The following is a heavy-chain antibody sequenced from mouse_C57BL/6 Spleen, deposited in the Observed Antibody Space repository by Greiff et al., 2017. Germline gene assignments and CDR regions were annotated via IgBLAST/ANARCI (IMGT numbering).Heavy chain of an antibody. V-gene: IGHV3-6*01. Sequence: DVQLQESGPGLVKPSQSLSLTCSVTGYSITSGYYWKWIRQFPGNRLEWMGYISYDGSNNYNPSLKNRISITRDTSKNQFFLKLNSVTTEDTATYYCASYSKGFAYWGQGTLVTVSA. J-gene: IGHJ3*01. CDR1: GYSITSGYY. CDR2: ISYDGSN. CDR3: ASYSKGFAY. D-gene: IGHD2-5*01.